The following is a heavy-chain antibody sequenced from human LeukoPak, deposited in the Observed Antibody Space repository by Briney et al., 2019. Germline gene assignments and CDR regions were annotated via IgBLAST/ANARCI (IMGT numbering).Heavy chain of an antibody. CDR1: GYTFTSYT. Sequence: VASVKVSCKASGYTFTSYTMHWVRQAPGQRLEWMGWINAGNGNTKYSQKFQGRVTITRDTSASTAYMELSSLRSEDTAVYYCARDRYYGSGTYNYFDYWGQGTLVTVSS. CDR2: INAGNGNT. D-gene: IGHD3-10*01. V-gene: IGHV1-3*01. CDR3: ARDRYYGSGTYNYFDY. J-gene: IGHJ4*02.